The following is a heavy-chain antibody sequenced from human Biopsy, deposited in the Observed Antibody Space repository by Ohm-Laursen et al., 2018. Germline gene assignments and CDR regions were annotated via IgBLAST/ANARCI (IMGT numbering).Heavy chain of an antibody. CDR1: GDSVTRYY. D-gene: IGHD3-22*01. Sequence: SETLSLTCTVSGDSVTRYYWSWIRQPPGKGLEWIGYIYYSGSTKYNPSLTSRVTFSVDMSKSQFSLKLSSVTAADTAMYYCAAYYYDSSGYFYAFHYWGQGTLVTVSS. CDR2: IYYSGST. CDR3: AAYYYDSSGYFYAFHY. V-gene: IGHV4-59*08. J-gene: IGHJ4*02.